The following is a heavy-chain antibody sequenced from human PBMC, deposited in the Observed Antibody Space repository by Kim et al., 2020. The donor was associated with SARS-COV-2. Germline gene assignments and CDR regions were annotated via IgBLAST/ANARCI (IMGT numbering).Heavy chain of an antibody. Sequence: SETLSLTCAVYGGSFNNFYWNWIRQSPGKGLEWIGEINHSGSTNYNPSLKSRLTISVDTPRNQFSLKLRSVTAADMAVYYCARGVRGEGYNSPWGQGPLAPVSS. CDR3: ARGVRGEGYNSP. CDR1: GGSFNNFY. V-gene: IGHV4-34*01. D-gene: IGHD1-1*01. CDR2: INHSGST. J-gene: IGHJ5*02.